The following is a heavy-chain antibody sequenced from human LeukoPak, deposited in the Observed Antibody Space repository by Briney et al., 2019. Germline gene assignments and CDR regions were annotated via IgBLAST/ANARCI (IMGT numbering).Heavy chain of an antibody. Sequence: GASVKVSCKASGGTFSSYTISWVRQAPGQGLEWMGRIIPILGIANYAQKFQGRVTITADKSTSTAYMELSSLGSEDTAVYYCASPRALYCSSTSCQTANGAFDIWGQGTMVTVSS. CDR3: ASPRALYCSSTSCQTANGAFDI. D-gene: IGHD2-2*01. CDR1: GGTFSSYT. CDR2: IIPILGIA. J-gene: IGHJ3*02. V-gene: IGHV1-69*02.